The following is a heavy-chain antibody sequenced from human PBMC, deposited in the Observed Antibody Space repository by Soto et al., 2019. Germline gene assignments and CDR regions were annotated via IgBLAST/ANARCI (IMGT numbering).Heavy chain of an antibody. D-gene: IGHD3-16*01. Sequence: GGSLRLSFAASGFPFSNYWMHWIRQDPGKGLVWVSEINSDGSRSSTTYADSVKGRFTISIDNVKNTLYLQMNSLRVEDTAVYYCARVKGGLGGKGDALDYGGQGILVTVSS. CDR2: INSDGSRSST. CDR3: ARVKGGLGGKGDALDY. J-gene: IGHJ4*02. CDR1: GFPFSNYW. V-gene: IGHV3-74*03.